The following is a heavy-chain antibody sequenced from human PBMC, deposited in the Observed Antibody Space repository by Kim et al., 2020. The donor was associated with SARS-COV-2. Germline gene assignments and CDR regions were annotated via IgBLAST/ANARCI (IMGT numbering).Heavy chain of an antibody. D-gene: IGHD4-4*01. CDR1: GYIFTTYC. J-gene: IGHJ6*02. CDR2: ISAYNGDT. Sequence: ASVKVSCKASGYIFTTYCIRWVRQAPGQGLEWMGWISAYNGDTKYTQKLKGRVTMTTDTSTSTVYMELRSLISDDTAVYYCARGSKEHHGMDVWGQGTTVIVSS. CDR3: ARGSKEHHGMDV. V-gene: IGHV1-18*04.